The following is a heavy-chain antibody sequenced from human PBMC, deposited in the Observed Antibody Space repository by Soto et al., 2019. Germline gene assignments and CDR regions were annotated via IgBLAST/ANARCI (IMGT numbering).Heavy chain of an antibody. CDR1: GFTFSTYW. Sequence: GASLRLSCAASGFTFSTYWMSWVRQAPGKGLEWVANIKEDGSNKYYADSVKGRFTISRDNSKNTLYLQMNSLRAEDTAVYYCAKDHAYCGGDCYYFDYWGQGTLVTVSS. J-gene: IGHJ4*02. V-gene: IGHV3-7*01. CDR2: IKEDGSNK. CDR3: AKDHAYCGGDCYYFDY. D-gene: IGHD2-21*02.